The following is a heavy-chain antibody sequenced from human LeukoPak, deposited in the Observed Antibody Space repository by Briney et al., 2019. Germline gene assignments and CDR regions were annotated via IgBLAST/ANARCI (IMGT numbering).Heavy chain of an antibody. V-gene: IGHV1-2*06. CDR1: GYTFTGYY. CDR2: INPNSGGT. D-gene: IGHD2-2*02. Sequence: ASVKVSCKASGYTFTGYYMHWVRQAPGQGLEWMGRINPNSGGTNYAQKFQGRVTMTRNTSISTAYMELSSLRSEDTAVYYCARDHTGFDPWGQGTLVTVSS. J-gene: IGHJ5*02. CDR3: ARDHTGFDP.